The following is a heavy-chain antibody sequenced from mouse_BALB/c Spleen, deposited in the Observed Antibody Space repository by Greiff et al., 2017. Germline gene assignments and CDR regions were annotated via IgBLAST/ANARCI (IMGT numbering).Heavy chain of an antibody. D-gene: IGHD3-3*01. CDR3: VREGTGGYFDY. CDR1: GFTFNTYA. V-gene: IGHV10-3*03. Sequence: EVKLMESGGGLVQPKGSLKLSCAASGFTFNTYAMHWVCQAPGKGLEWVARIRSKSNNYATYYADSVKDRFTISRDDSQSMLYLQMNNLKTEDTAMYYCVREGTGGYFDYWGQGTTLTVSS. J-gene: IGHJ2*01. CDR2: IRSKSNNYAT.